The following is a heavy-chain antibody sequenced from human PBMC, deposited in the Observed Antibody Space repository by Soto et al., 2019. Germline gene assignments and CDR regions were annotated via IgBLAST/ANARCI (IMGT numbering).Heavy chain of an antibody. Sequence: PGGSLRLSCAASGFTFSSYSMNWVRQAPGKGLEWVSYISSSSSTIYYADSVKGRFTISRDNAKNSLYLQMNSLRAEDTAVYYCARALTYCSSTSCYNFYYYMGVWGKGTTVTVSS. CDR1: GFTFSSYS. CDR3: ARALTYCSSTSCYNFYYYMGV. V-gene: IGHV3-48*01. D-gene: IGHD2-2*02. J-gene: IGHJ6*03. CDR2: ISSSSSTI.